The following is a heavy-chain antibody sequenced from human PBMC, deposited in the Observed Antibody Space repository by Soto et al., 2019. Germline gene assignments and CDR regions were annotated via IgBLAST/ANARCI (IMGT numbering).Heavy chain of an antibody. V-gene: IGHV4-39*01. D-gene: IGHD6-19*01. Sequence: QLQLQESGPRLVKPSETLSLTCTVSGGSISSSIYYWGWIRQPPGKGLEWIGNVYYSGSTYYNPALQSRVTISXXTXKXXFSLRLHSVTASGSAVYYCARRLAVTGTLEYYFDYWGQGSLVTVSS. CDR1: GGSISSSIYY. CDR3: ARRLAVTGTLEYYFDY. CDR2: VYYSGST. J-gene: IGHJ4*02.